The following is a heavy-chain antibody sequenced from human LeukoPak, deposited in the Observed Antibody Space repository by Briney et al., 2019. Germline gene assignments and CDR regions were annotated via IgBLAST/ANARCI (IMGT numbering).Heavy chain of an antibody. D-gene: IGHD6-19*01. CDR2: ISGSGGT. Sequence: GGSLRLSCAASGFTFSNYAMSWVRQAPGKGLEWVSGISGSGGTYYADSVKGRLTVSRDNSKNTLYLQMNSLRAEDTAVYYCAKLVGSSSGWVDYWGQGTLVTVSS. J-gene: IGHJ4*02. V-gene: IGHV3-23*01. CDR3: AKLVGSSSGWVDY. CDR1: GFTFSNYA.